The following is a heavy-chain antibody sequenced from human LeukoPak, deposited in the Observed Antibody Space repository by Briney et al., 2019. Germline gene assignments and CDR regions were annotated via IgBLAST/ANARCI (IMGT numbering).Heavy chain of an antibody. D-gene: IGHD3-22*01. Sequence: PSETLSLTCTVSGGSISSYYWSWIRQPAGKGLEWIGRIYTSGSTNYNPSLESRVTMSVDTSKNQFSLKLSSVTAADTAVYYCARAYLDYYDSSGALDYWGQGTLVTVSS. CDR1: GGSISSYY. CDR2: IYTSGST. CDR3: ARAYLDYYDSSGALDY. V-gene: IGHV4-4*07. J-gene: IGHJ4*02.